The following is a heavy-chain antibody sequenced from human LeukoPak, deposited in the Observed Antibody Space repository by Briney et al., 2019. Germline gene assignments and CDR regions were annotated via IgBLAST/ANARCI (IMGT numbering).Heavy chain of an antibody. CDR1: GFTVSSNY. CDR3: ARVIVRGYSYGYGPDYFDY. V-gene: IGHV4-30-4*08. Sequence: LRLSCAASGFTVSSNYMGWVRQAPGKGLEWIGYIYYSGSTYYNPSLKSRVTISVDTSKDQFSLKLSSVTAADTAVYYCARVIVRGYSYGYGPDYFDYWGQGTLVTVSS. CDR2: IYYSGST. J-gene: IGHJ4*02. D-gene: IGHD5-18*01.